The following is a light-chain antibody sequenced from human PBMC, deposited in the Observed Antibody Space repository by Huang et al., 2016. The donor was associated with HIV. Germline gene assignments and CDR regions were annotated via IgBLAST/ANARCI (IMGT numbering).Light chain of an antibody. CDR1: QSVGSN. V-gene: IGKV3-15*01. Sequence: EVVMTQSPATLSVSPGERATLSCRASQSVGSNLAWYQQRPGQAPRLLIYGASMRATGVPVRFSGSGSGTDFTITISSLQSEDFAIYYCQRYNDWLSFTFGGGTRVEIK. CDR2: GAS. CDR3: QRYNDWLSFT. J-gene: IGKJ4*01.